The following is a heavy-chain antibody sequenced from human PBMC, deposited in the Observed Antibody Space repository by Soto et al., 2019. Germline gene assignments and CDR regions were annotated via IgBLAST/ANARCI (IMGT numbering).Heavy chain of an antibody. J-gene: IGHJ4*02. CDR2: ISWNSGSI. D-gene: IGHD3-22*01. V-gene: IGHV3-9*01. CDR1: GFAFDDYA. Sequence: GGSLRLSCAASGFAFDDYAMHWVRQAPGKGLERVSGISWNSGSIGYTDSVKGRFTISRDNAKNSLYSQMNSLRAEDTAFYYSSQAANHSDPTGYYYAIDYWGQGTLVTVSS. CDR3: SQAANHSDPTGYYYAIDY.